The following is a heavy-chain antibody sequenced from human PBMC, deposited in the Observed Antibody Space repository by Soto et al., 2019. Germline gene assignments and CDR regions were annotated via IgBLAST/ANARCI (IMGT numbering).Heavy chain of an antibody. Sequence: QVQLVQSGAEVKKPGASVKVSCKASGYIFINYYIHWVRQAPGQGLEWMAIINPNGGSTNYAQKFQGRVTVTSDTSTSTDSMELNSLGSDDTAVYFCARSLLQGDFWGQGTLVTVSS. CDR1: GYIFINYY. D-gene: IGHD2-21*01. J-gene: IGHJ4*02. CDR2: INPNGGST. CDR3: ARSLLQGDF. V-gene: IGHV1-46*01.